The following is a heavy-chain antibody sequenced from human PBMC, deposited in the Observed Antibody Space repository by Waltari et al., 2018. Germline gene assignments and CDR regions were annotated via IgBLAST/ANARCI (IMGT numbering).Heavy chain of an antibody. CDR3: VRDEPGDGLDY. J-gene: IGHJ4*02. CDR1: GFTFSTYW. Sequence: EVQLVESGGALVQPGGSLRLSCATSGFTFSTYWMHWVRQVPGKGLMWVAQIESDERRTTYAESVKGRFTISRDNAKNTVYLQVNSLRDEDTAVYYCVRDEPGDGLDYWGQGTLVTVSS. V-gene: IGHV3-74*03. CDR2: IESDERRT. D-gene: IGHD7-27*01.